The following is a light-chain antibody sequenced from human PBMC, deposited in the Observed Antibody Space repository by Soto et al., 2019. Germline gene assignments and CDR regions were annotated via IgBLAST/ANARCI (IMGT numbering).Light chain of an antibody. V-gene: IGKV2-28*01. CDR1: QSLLHTNGYNY. Sequence: DIVMTQSPLSLPVTPGEPASISCRSSQSLLHTNGYNYLDWYLEKPGQSPQVLIYLGSHRASGVPDRFSGSGSGTDFTLKISRVEAEDVGVYYCMQALEAPYTFGQGTKLEIK. CDR3: MQALEAPYT. CDR2: LGS. J-gene: IGKJ2*01.